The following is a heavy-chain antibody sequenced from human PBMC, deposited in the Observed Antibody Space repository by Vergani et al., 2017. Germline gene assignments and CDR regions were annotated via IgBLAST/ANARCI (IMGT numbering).Heavy chain of an antibody. J-gene: IGHJ4*02. CDR1: GFTFSTYA. Sequence: EVHLLQSGGGSVQPGGSLRLSCAASGFTFSTYAMSWVRQAPGEGLEWVSVISGSGGSTYDADYVKGRFTISRDNSKNTLYLQMNSLRAEDTAVYYCAKDGVWERLRAYYFDYWGQGTLVTVSS. V-gene: IGHV3-23*01. CDR3: AKDGVWERLRAYYFDY. D-gene: IGHD1-26*01. CDR2: ISGSGGST.